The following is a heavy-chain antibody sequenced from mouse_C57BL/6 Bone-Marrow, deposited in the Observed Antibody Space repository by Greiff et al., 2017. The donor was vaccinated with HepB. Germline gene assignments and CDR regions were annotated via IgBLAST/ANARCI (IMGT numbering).Heavy chain of an antibody. Sequence: QVQLQQPGAELVKPGASVKMSCKASGYTFTSYWITWVKQRPGQGLEWIGDIYPGSGSTNYNEKFKSKATLNVDTSSSTAYMQLSSLTSEDSAVYYSARGYDYANAMDYWGQGTSVTVSS. CDR3: ARGYDYANAMDY. CDR2: IYPGSGST. CDR1: GYTFTSYW. D-gene: IGHD2-4*01. J-gene: IGHJ4*01. V-gene: IGHV1-55*01.